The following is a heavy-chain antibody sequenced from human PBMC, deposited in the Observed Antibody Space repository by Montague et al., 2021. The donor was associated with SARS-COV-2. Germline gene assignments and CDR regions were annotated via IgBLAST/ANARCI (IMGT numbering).Heavy chain of an antibody. V-gene: IGHV4-39*01. Sequence: SETLSLTCTVTGGPISCSSDYWGWIRQFPGKGLEWIASVYYSGNTYYNPSLKSRLTISVDTSKNQFSLKLNSVTAADTALYYCASREYSYGLGDWGQGTLVTVSS. CDR1: GGPISCSSDY. D-gene: IGHD5-18*01. CDR2: VYYSGNT. J-gene: IGHJ4*02. CDR3: ASREYSYGLGD.